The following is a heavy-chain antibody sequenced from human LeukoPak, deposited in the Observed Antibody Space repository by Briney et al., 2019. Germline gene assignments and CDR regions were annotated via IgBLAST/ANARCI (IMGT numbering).Heavy chain of an antibody. J-gene: IGHJ3*02. CDR3: ARDLSSGKLNWNDLGDAFDI. Sequence: PSQTLSLTCTVSGGSISSGDYYWSWIRQPPGKGLEWIGYIYYSGSTYYNPSLKSRVTISVDTSKNQFSLKLSSVTAADTAVYYCARDLSSGKLNWNDLGDAFDIWGQGTMVTVSS. V-gene: IGHV4-30-4*01. CDR2: IYYSGST. CDR1: GGSISSGDYY. D-gene: IGHD1-1*01.